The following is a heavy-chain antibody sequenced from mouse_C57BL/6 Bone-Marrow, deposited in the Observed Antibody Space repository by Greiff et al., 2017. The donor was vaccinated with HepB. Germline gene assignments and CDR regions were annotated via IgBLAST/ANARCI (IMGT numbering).Heavy chain of an antibody. CDR3: SEDSACYYCAVSSLFAY. V-gene: IGHV1-87*01. Sequence: QVQLQQSGPELVRPWASVKISCQAFYTFFSRVYFAFRDPNYWMEWVKHRPGQGLEWIGAFYPGNGDTSYNQKFKSKATSTADKSSNTAYMQLSSLTSEDSACYYCAVSSLFAYWGQGTLVTVSA. CDR1: YTFFSRVY. J-gene: IGHJ3*01. CDR2: GQGLEWIG. D-gene: IGHD6-1*01.